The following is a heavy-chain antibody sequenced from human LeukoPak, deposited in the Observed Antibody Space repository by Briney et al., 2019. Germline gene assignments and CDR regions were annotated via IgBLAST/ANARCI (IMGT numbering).Heavy chain of an antibody. V-gene: IGHV1-2*02. CDR1: GYTFTGYY. CDR3: ARAGDYYDNWFDP. J-gene: IGHJ5*02. Sequence: ASVKVSCKASGYTFTGYYMHWVRQAPGQGLEWMGWINPNSGGTNYAQKFQGRVTMTRDTSISTAYMGLSRLRSDDTAVYYCARAGDYYDNWFDPWGQGTLVTVSS. D-gene: IGHD3-22*01. CDR2: INPNSGGT.